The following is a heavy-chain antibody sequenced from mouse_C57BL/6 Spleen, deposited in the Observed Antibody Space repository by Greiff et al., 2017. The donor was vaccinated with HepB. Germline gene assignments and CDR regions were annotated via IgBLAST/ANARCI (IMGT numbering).Heavy chain of an antibody. CDR1: GYAFSSSW. CDR2: IYPGDGDT. V-gene: IGHV1-82*01. Sequence: VQLQESGPELVKPGASVKISCKASGYAFSSSWMNWVKQRPGKGLEWIGRIYPGDGDTNYNGKFKGKATLTADKSSSTAYMQLSSLTSEDSAVYFGARGRDAMDYVGQGPSVTVSS. CDR3: ARGRDAMDY. J-gene: IGHJ4*01.